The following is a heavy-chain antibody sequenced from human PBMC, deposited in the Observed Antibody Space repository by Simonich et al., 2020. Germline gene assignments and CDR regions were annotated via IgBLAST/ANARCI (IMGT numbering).Heavy chain of an antibody. D-gene: IGHD3-22*01. V-gene: IGHV3-23*01. CDR2: ISGSGGST. CDR1: GFTFSSYA. Sequence: GGGLVQPGGSLRLSCAASGFTFSSYAMSWVRQAPGKGLEWVSAISGSGGSTYYADAGKGRFTISSDNSKNTLYLQMNSLRAEDTAVYYCAKDLGERITMIVVVIDAFDIWGQGTMVTVSS. J-gene: IGHJ3*02. CDR3: AKDLGERITMIVVVIDAFDI.